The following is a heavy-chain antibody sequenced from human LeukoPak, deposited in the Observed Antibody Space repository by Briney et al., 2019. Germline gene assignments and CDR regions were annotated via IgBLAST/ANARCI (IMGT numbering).Heavy chain of an antibody. D-gene: IGHD6-13*01. V-gene: IGHV4-30-4*01. CDR2: IYYSGST. CDR3: VRDSVAAAGSGYYYYGMDV. J-gene: IGHJ6*02. CDR1: GGSISSADYY. Sequence: SQTLSLTCTVSGGSISSADYYWNWIRQPPGKGLEWIGYIYYSGSTYYNPSLKSRITISVDTSKNQFSLKLSSVTAADTAVYYCVRDSVAAAGSGYYYYGMDVWGQGTTVTVSS.